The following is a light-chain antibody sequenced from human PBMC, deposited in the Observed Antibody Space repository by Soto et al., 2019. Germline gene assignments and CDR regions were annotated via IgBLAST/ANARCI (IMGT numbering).Light chain of an antibody. J-gene: IGKJ4*01. CDR3: QQSYSTPLT. Sequence: DIQMTQSPSSLSASVGDRVTITFRASQGVNNYLAWYQQKPGKVPKLLIYATSTLQSGVPSRFSGSGGGTEYTLTVSSLQPEDVATYYCQQSYSTPLTLGGGTKVDIK. CDR1: QGVNNY. V-gene: IGKV1-27*01. CDR2: ATS.